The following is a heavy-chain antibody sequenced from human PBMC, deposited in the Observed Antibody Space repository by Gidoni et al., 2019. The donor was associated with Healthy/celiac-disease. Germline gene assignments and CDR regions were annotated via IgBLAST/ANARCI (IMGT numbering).Heavy chain of an antibody. V-gene: IGHV3-21*01. CDR1: GFTSSSYS. CDR3: ARDKAVDTAMVENYGMDV. CDR2: ISSSSSYI. D-gene: IGHD5-18*01. J-gene: IGHJ6*02. Sequence: EVQLVESGGGLVKPGGSVRLSCAASGFTSSSYSMNWVRPAPGKGLEWVSSISSSSSYIYYADSVKGRFTISRDNAKNSLYLQMNSLRAEDTAVYYCARDKAVDTAMVENYGMDVWGQGTTVTVSS.